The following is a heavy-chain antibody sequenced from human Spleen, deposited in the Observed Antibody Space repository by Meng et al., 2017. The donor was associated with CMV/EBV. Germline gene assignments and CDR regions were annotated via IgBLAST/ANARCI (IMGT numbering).Heavy chain of an antibody. CDR2: IYTSGST. Sequence: VQLQASGQGLLKPSRTLSLTCTGSGGSISSGSYYWSWIRQPAGKGLEWIGRIYTSGSTNYNPYLKSRVTISVDTSKNQFSLKLSSVTAADTAVYYCARALGGSGWYVGWFDPWGQGTLVTVSS. D-gene: IGHD6-19*01. J-gene: IGHJ5*02. V-gene: IGHV4-61*02. CDR1: GGSISSGSYY. CDR3: ARALGGSGWYVGWFDP.